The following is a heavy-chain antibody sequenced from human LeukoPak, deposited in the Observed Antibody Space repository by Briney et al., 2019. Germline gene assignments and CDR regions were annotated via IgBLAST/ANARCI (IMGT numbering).Heavy chain of an antibody. V-gene: IGHV5-10-1*01. Sequence: GESLKISCKGSGYRFSSSWIGWVRQMPGKGLEWMGRIDPSDSYTNYSPSFQGHVTISADKSISTAYLQWSSLRASDTAMYYCARHPDFWSGYPDYWGQGTLVTVSS. CDR1: GYRFSSSW. D-gene: IGHD3-3*01. J-gene: IGHJ4*02. CDR3: ARHPDFWSGYPDY. CDR2: IDPSDSYT.